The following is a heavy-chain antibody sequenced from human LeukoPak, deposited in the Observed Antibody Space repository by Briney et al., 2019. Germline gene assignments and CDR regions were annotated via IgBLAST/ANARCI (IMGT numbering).Heavy chain of an antibody. J-gene: IGHJ4*02. Sequence: GGSLRLSCAASGFTFSSYGMSWVRQAPGKGLEWVSVISGSGGSTYYADSVKGRFTISRDNAKNSLYLQMNSLRAEDTAVYYCARERLAAAGHFDYWGQGTLVTVSS. CDR2: ISGSGGST. CDR3: ARERLAAAGHFDY. V-gene: IGHV3-23*01. D-gene: IGHD6-13*01. CDR1: GFTFSSYG.